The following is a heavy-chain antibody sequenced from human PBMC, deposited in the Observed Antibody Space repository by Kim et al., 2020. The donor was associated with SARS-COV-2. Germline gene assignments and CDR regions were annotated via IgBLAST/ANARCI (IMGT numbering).Heavy chain of an antibody. CDR3: ARRKVISYYFYYGMDV. J-gene: IGHJ6*02. V-gene: IGHV3-23*01. Sequence: VKGRCTMSRDNSKKTLYLQMDSLRAEDTAVYYCARRKVISYYFYYGMDVWGQGTTVTVSS. D-gene: IGHD3-16*02.